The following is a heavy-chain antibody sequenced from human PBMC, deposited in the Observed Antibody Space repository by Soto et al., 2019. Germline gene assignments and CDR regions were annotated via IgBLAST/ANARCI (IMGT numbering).Heavy chain of an antibody. CDR2: ISPSGGDT. J-gene: IGHJ5*02. D-gene: IGHD7-27*01. CDR3: ARGWGSPDP. Sequence: EVPLLESGGGLVQTGRSLRLSCVAYTLTLSSYGMTWVRQAPGKGLEWVSSISPSGGDTYYADSVKGRVTISRDNSINTLYLQMDSLRVEDTALYYCARGWGSPDPWGQGTLVTVSS. V-gene: IGHV3-23*01. CDR1: TLTLSSYG.